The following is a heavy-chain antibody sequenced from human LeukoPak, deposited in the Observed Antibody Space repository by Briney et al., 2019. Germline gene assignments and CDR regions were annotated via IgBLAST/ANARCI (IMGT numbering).Heavy chain of an antibody. J-gene: IGHJ3*02. D-gene: IGHD2-15*01. V-gene: IGHV1-24*01. CDR2: FDPEDGET. CDR3: ARDLTGYCSGGSCYHDDAFDI. Sequence: ASVKVSCKVSGYTLTELSMHWVRQAPGKGLEWMGGFDPEDGETIYAQKFQGRVTITADESTSTAYMELSSLRSEDTAVYYCARDLTGYCSGGSCYHDDAFDIWGQGTMVTVSS. CDR1: GYTLTELS.